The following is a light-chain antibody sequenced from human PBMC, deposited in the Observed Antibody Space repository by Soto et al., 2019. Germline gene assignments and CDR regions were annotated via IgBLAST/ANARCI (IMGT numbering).Light chain of an antibody. CDR1: SSDVGGYHY. J-gene: IGLJ3*02. CDR3: CSYAGSYTWV. Sequence: QSALTQPRSVSGSPGQSATISCTGSSSDVGGYHYVSWYQQHPGKAPKRMIYDVTKRPSGVPNRFSASKSGNTASLTISGLQAEDEADYYCCSYAGSYTWVFGGGTKLTVL. V-gene: IGLV2-11*01. CDR2: DVT.